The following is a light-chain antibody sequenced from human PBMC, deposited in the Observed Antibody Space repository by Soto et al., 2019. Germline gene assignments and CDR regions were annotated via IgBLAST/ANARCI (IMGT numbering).Light chain of an antibody. CDR2: GNI. J-gene: IGLJ3*02. CDR1: GSNIGADYD. V-gene: IGLV1-40*01. CDR3: QSFDSGLSGSWV. Sequence: QSVLTQPPSVSGAPGQRVTISCTGSGSNIGADYDVHWYQQIPGKAPKLLIYGNINRPSGVPDRFSGSKSGTSASLAITGLQAEDEADYFCQSFDSGLSGSWVFGGGTKLTVL.